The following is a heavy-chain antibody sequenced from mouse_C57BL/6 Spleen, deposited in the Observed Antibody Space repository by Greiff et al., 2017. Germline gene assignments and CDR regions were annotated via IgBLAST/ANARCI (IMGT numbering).Heavy chain of an antibody. Sequence: DVHLVESGEGLVKPGGSLKLSCAASGFTFSSYAMSWVRQTPEKRLEWVAYISSGGDYIYYADTVKGRFTISRDNARNTLYLQMSSLKSEDTAMYYCTRDRIYYDYDDAMDYWGQGTSVTVSS. CDR2: ISSGGDYI. V-gene: IGHV5-9-1*02. J-gene: IGHJ4*01. CDR3: TRDRIYYDYDDAMDY. D-gene: IGHD2-4*01. CDR1: GFTFSSYA.